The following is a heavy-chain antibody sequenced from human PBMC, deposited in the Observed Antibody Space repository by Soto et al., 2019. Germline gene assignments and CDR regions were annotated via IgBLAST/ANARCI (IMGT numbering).Heavy chain of an antibody. D-gene: IGHD3-10*01. Sequence: SLRLSCSASGFNFNSYTMNWVRQAPGKGLEWVSSISRFSDRTYYADSVKGRFAIFRANAENSVYLQVNSLRAEDTAVYYCARVGAYLGEFDYFDYWGQGTPVTVSS. CDR1: GFNFNSYT. CDR3: ARVGAYLGEFDYFDY. J-gene: IGHJ4*02. V-gene: IGHV3-21*06. CDR2: ISRFSDRT.